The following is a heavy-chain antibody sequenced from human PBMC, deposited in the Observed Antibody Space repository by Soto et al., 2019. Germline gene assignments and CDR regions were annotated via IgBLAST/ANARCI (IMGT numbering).Heavy chain of an antibody. D-gene: IGHD3-22*01. CDR3: ARALYYYDSSGGLNWFDP. CDR1: GGTFSSYA. V-gene: IGHV1-69*06. J-gene: IGHJ5*02. CDR2: IIPIFGTA. Sequence: SVKVSCKASGGTFSSYAISWVRQAPGQGLEWMGGIIPIFGTANYAQKFQGRVTITADKSTSTAYMELSSLRSEDTAVYYCARALYYYDSSGGLNWFDPWGQGTLVTVYS.